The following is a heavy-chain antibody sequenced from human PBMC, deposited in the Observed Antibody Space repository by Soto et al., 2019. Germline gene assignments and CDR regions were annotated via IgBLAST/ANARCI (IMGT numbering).Heavy chain of an antibody. J-gene: IGHJ2*01. CDR2: INSDGSST. V-gene: IGHV3-74*01. CDR3: ARQARKRYSSSWYWYFDL. Sequence: GGSLRLSCAASGFTFSSYWMHWVRQAPGKGLVWVSRINSDGSSTSYADSVKGRFTISRDNAKNTLYLQMNSLRAEDTAVYYCARQARKRYSSSWYWYFDLWGRGTLVTVSS. D-gene: IGHD6-13*01. CDR1: GFTFSSYW.